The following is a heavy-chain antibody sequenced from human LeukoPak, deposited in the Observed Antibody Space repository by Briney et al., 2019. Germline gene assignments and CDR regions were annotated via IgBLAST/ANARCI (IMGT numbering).Heavy chain of an antibody. J-gene: IGHJ6*02. D-gene: IGHD6-6*01. V-gene: IGHV3-11*06. CDR3: ARAAHPAYYYYGMDV. Sequence: LSLTCTVSGASISSSDYYWDWIRKPPGKGLEWVSYISSSSSYTNYADSMKGRFTISRDNAKNSLYLQMNSLRAEDTAVYYCARAAHPAYYYYGMDVWGQGTTVTVSS. CDR1: GASISSSDYY. CDR2: ISSSSSYT.